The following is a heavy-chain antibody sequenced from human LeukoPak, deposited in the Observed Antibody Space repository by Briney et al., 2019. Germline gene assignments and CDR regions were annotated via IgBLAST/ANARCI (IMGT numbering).Heavy chain of an antibody. CDR2: IYPGDSDT. J-gene: IGHJ3*02. V-gene: IGHV5-51*01. CDR3: ARYVEMATIYHAFDI. Sequence: GESLKISCQGSGYSFTSYWIGWVRQMPGKGLEWMGIIYPGDSDTRYSPSFQGQVTISADKSISTAYLQWSSLKASDTAMYYCARYVEMATIYHAFDIWGQGTMVTVSS. CDR1: GYSFTSYW. D-gene: IGHD5-24*01.